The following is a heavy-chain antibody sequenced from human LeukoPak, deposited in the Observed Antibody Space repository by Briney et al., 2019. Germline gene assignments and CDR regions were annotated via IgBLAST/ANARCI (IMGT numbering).Heavy chain of an antibody. CDR2: IYSGGST. CDR1: GFPVSSNY. V-gene: IGHV3-53*01. Sequence: GGSLRLSCAAAGFPVSSNYVSWVRQAPGKGLEWVSVIYSGGSTYYADSVKGRFTISRDNSKNTLYLQMNSLRAEDTAVYYCAKGAYGSGGYYYGMDVWGQGTTVTVSS. CDR3: AKGAYGSGGYYYGMDV. J-gene: IGHJ6*02. D-gene: IGHD3-10*01.